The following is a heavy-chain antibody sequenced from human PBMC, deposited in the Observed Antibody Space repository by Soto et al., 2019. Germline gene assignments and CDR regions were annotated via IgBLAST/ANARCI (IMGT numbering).Heavy chain of an antibody. CDR2: ISGSGGST. J-gene: IGHJ4*02. D-gene: IGHD3-22*01. Sequence: GGSLRLSCAASGFTFSSYAMSWVRQAPGKGLEWVSAISGSGGSTYYADSVKGRFTISRDNSKNTLYLQMNSLRAEDTAVYYCAKVAGREMYYYDSSGYYLSSWGQGTLVTVSS. CDR3: AKVAGREMYYYDSSGYYLSS. V-gene: IGHV3-23*01. CDR1: GFTFSSYA.